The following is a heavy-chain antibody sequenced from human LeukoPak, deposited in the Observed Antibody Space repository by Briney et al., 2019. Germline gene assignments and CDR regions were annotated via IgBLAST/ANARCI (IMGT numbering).Heavy chain of an antibody. CDR3: ARHKPSIAAAGPYGLYYFDY. J-gene: IGHJ4*02. D-gene: IGHD6-13*01. CDR1: GGSISSSNW. CDR2: IYHSGST. Sequence: SGTLSLTCAVSGGSISSSNWWSWIRQPPGKGLEWIGEIYHSGSTNYNPSLKSRVTISVDTSKNQFSLKLSSVTAADTAVYYCARHKPSIAAAGPYGLYYFDYWGQGTLVTVSS. V-gene: IGHV4-4*02.